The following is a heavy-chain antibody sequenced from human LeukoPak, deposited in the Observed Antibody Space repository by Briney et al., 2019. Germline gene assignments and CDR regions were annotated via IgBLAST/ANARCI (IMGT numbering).Heavy chain of an antibody. CDR1: GFTFSSYG. CDR3: AKGGAVSSKSITLIRGTRKYYYYMDV. CDR2: ISGSGGST. D-gene: IGHD3-10*01. J-gene: IGHJ6*03. V-gene: IGHV3-23*01. Sequence: GGTLRLSCAASGFTFSSYGMSWVRQAPGKGLEWVSAISGSGGSTYYADSVKGRFTISRDNSKNTLYLQMNSLRAEDTAVYYCAKGGAVSSKSITLIRGTRKYYYYMDVWGKGTTVTISS.